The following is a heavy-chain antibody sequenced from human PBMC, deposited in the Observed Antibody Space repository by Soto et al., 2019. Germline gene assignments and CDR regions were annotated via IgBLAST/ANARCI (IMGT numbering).Heavy chain of an antibody. CDR3: ARHGRDEAQSPNSWFDP. V-gene: IGHV4-39*01. CDR2: THYSGNT. J-gene: IGHJ5*02. Sequence: PSETLSLTCTVSGGSISSSSYHWGWIRQPPGKGLEWIGSTHYSGNTYYNPSLKSRVSMSVDTSKNQFSLNLSSVTAADTAVYYCARHGRDEAQSPNSWFDPWGQGALVTVSS. CDR1: GGSISSSSYH.